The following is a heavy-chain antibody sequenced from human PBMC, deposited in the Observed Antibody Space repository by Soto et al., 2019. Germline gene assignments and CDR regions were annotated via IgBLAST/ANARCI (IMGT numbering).Heavy chain of an antibody. Sequence: SETLSLTCAVYGGSFSGYYLSWIRQPPGKGLEWIGEINHSGSTNYNPSLKSRVTISVDTSKNQFSLKLSSVTAADTAVYYCARGMEWLRFYYYYGMDVWGQGTTVTVS. D-gene: IGHD5-12*01. CDR1: GGSFSGYY. V-gene: IGHV4-34*01. CDR3: ARGMEWLRFYYYYGMDV. CDR2: INHSGST. J-gene: IGHJ6*02.